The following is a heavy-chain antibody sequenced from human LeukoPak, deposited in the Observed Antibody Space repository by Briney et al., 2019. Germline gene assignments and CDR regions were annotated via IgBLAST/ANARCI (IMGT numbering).Heavy chain of an antibody. CDR3: TRALRGARAFDV. Sequence: QTGGSLRFSCTASGFTFCDYAMSWFRQAPGKGLEWVGFIRSKAYGGTTEYAASVKGRFTISRDDSKSIAYLQMNSLKTEDTAVFYCTRALRGARAFDVWGQGTMVTVSS. D-gene: IGHD1-26*01. CDR1: GFTFCDYA. CDR2: IRSKAYGGTT. V-gene: IGHV3-49*03. J-gene: IGHJ3*01.